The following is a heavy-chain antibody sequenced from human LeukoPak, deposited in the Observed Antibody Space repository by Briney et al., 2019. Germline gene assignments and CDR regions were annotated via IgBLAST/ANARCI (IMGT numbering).Heavy chain of an antibody. CDR1: GYSFPSYW. J-gene: IGHJ4*02. CDR3: AVRFTDPGSFDY. CDR2: IYPGDSDT. D-gene: IGHD3-10*01. V-gene: IGHV5-51*01. Sequence: GESLKISCQGSGYSFPSYWISWVRQMPGKGLEWMGIIYPGDSDTTYSPSFQGQVTISADKSISTAYLQWSSLKASDTAMYYCAVRFTDPGSFDYWGQGTLVTVSS.